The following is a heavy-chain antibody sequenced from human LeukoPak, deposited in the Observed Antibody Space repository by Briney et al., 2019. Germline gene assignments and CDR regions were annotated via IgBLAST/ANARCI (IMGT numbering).Heavy chain of an antibody. CDR2: INHSGST. J-gene: IGHJ5*02. V-gene: IGHV4-34*01. CDR3: ARVQGRGIAAAGTFDP. D-gene: IGHD6-13*01. Sequence: PSETLSLTCAVYGGSFNGYYWRWLRQPPGKGREWIGEINHSGSTNYNPSLKSRVTISVDTSKNQFSLKLSSVTAADTAVYYCARVQGRGIAAAGTFDPWGQGTLVTVSS. CDR1: GGSFNGYY.